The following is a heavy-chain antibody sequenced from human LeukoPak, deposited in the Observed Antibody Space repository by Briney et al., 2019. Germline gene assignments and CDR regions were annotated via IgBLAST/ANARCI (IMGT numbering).Heavy chain of an antibody. CDR3: GRYTSSWEAVFDY. J-gene: IGHJ4*02. CDR1: GGSISSSSYY. V-gene: IGHV4-39*01. CDR2: IYYSGST. D-gene: IGHD6-13*01. Sequence: SGTLSLTCTVSGGSISSSSYYWGWIRQPPGKGLEWIGSIYYSGSTYYNPSLKSRVTISVDTSKNQFSLKLSSVTAAGTAVYYCGRYTSSWEAVFDYWGQGTLVTVSS.